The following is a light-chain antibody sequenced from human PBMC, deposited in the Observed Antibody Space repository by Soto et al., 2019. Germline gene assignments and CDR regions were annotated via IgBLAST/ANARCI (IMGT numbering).Light chain of an antibody. CDR3: CSYAGSSPYV. CDR1: SSDVGSYNL. J-gene: IGLJ1*01. CDR2: EGS. V-gene: IGLV2-23*01. Sequence: QSVLTQPASVSGSPGQSITISCTGTSSDVGSYNLVSWYQQHPGKAPKLMIYEGSKRPSGVSNRFSGSKSGNTASLTISGLQAEDEADYYCCSYAGSSPYVFGTGTKPTVL.